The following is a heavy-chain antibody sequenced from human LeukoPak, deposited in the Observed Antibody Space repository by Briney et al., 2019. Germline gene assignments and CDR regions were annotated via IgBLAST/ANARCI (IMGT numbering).Heavy chain of an antibody. Sequence: GGSLRLSCAASGFTFSSYAMSWVRQAPGKGLEWVSGISGSGDNTCYADSVKGRFTISRDNSKNTLYVQVNSLGTEDTAAYYCAKGSYYDSSGSFYFDYWGQGTLVAVSS. J-gene: IGHJ4*02. V-gene: IGHV3-23*01. CDR2: ISGSGDNT. CDR3: AKGSYYDSSGSFYFDY. CDR1: GFTFSSYA. D-gene: IGHD3-22*01.